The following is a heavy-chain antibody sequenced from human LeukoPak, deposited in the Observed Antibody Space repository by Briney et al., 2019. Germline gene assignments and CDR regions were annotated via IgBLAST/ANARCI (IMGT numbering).Heavy chain of an antibody. CDR2: IRSKAYGGTT. CDR3: TREGITMVRGVIITLYYMDV. V-gene: IGHV3-49*04. Sequence: GGSLRLSXTASGFTFGDYAMSWVRQTPGKGLEWLGFIRSKAYGGTTEYAASVKGRFTISRDDSKSIAYLQMNSLKTEDTAVYYCTREGITMVRGVIITLYYMDVWGKGTTVTVSS. D-gene: IGHD3-10*01. J-gene: IGHJ6*03. CDR1: GFTFGDYA.